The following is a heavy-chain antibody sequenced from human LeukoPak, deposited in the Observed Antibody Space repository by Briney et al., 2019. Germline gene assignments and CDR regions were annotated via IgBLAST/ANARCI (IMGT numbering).Heavy chain of an antibody. CDR2: IKQDGSEK. J-gene: IGHJ3*02. V-gene: IGHV3-7*03. D-gene: IGHD3-22*01. Sequence: PGGSLRLSCAASGFTFSSYWMSWVRQAPGKGLEWVANIKQDGSEKYYVDSVKGRFTISRDNAKNSLYLQMNSLRAEDTAVYYCAKASPPYYYDSSGYYAFDIWGQGTMVTVSS. CDR3: AKASPPYYYDSSGYYAFDI. CDR1: GFTFSSYW.